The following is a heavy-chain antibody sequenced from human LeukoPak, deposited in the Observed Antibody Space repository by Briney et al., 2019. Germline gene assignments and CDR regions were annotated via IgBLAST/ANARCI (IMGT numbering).Heavy chain of an antibody. V-gene: IGHV3-23*01. CDR3: AKSGGVRFDP. J-gene: IGHJ5*02. Sequence: PGGSLRLSCAPSGFTFSTYAMSWLRQAPGKGLEWVSAISDRDGNTYYAASVKGRFTISRDNAKNTLYLQMNSLRAEDTAVYYCAKSGGVRFDPWGQGTLVTVSS. D-gene: IGHD3-16*01. CDR2: ISDRDGNT. CDR1: GFTFSTYA.